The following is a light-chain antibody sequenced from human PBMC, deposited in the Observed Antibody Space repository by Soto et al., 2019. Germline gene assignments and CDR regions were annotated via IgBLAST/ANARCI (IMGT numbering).Light chain of an antibody. J-gene: IGLJ1*01. CDR1: SSNIGGNS. Sequence: QSVLTQPPSVSAAPGQKVTISCSGSSSNIGGNSVSWYQQLPGTAPKLLIYDDNKRPSGIPDRFSGSKSGTSATLGISGLQAEDEADYYCSSYTSSSTLEVGTGTKVTVL. CDR2: DDN. V-gene: IGLV1-51*01. CDR3: SSYTSSSTLE.